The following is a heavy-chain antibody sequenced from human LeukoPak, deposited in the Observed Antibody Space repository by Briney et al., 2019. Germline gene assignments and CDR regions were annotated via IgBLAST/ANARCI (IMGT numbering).Heavy chain of an antibody. Sequence: GGSLRLSCAASGFPFSSYAMSWVRQAPGMGLEWVSSINAGGGGSTYYVDSVRGRFTISRDNSKSTLYLQMNSLRAEDAALYYCAKVSRFERGPIDYWGQGTLVTVSS. CDR2: INAGGGGST. CDR3: AKVSRFERGPIDY. V-gene: IGHV3-23*01. CDR1: GFPFSSYA. J-gene: IGHJ4*02. D-gene: IGHD3-9*01.